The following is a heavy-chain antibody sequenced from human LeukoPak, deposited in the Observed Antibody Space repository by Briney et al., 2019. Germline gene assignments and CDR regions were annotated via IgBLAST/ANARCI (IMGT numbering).Heavy chain of an antibody. CDR3: ARDSGSGSNDY. CDR1: GYTFTSYA. CDR2: ISAGNGNT. D-gene: IGHD1-26*01. V-gene: IGHV1-3*01. Sequence: ASVKVSCKASGYTFTSYAIHWVRQAPGQRLEWMGWISAGNGNTKYSQNFQGRVTFISNTSATTAFVELSSLRSEDAAVYYCARDSGSGSNDYWGQGTLVTVSS. J-gene: IGHJ4*02.